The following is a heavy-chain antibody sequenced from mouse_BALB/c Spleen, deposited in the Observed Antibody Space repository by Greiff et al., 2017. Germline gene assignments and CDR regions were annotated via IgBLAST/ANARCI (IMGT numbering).Heavy chain of an antibody. D-gene: IGHD2-4*01. J-gene: IGHJ1*01. V-gene: IGHV5-4*02. CDR3: ARGDYDGGHWYFDV. CDR1: GFTFSDYY. CDR2: ISDGGSYT. Sequence: EVKLVESGGGLVKPGGSLKLSCAASGFTFSDYYMYWVRQTPEKRLEWVATISDGGSYTYYPDSVKGRFTISRDNAKNNLYLQMSSLKSEDTAMYYCARGDYDGGHWYFDVWGAGTTVTVSS.